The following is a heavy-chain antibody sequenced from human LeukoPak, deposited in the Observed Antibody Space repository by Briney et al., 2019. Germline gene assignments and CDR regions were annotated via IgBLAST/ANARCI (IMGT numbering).Heavy chain of an antibody. CDR1: GFIFSDHD. Sequence: PGGSLRLSCAASGFIFSDHDMDWIRQAPGKGLEWISYISRSGTTKYYADSVKGRFTISRDNADNSLYLQLNSLRAEDTAVYYCAREGRGYYGDFDYWGQGTLATVSS. J-gene: IGHJ4*02. CDR2: ISRSGTTK. D-gene: IGHD3-22*01. V-gene: IGHV3-11*01. CDR3: AREGRGYYGDFDY.